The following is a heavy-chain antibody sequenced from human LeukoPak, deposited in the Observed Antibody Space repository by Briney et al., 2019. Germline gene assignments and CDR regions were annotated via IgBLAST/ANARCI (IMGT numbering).Heavy chain of an antibody. V-gene: IGHV3-20*01. J-gene: IGHJ5*02. CDR3: AREGDTVTNWYDP. CDR1: GFTFDDYG. Sequence: GGSLRLSCAASGFTFDDYGMAWVRQAPGKGLGWVSGITWNGGATFYTASVQGRFTITRDNAKNSLYLQMNSLRGEDTAVYHCAREGDTVTNWYDPWGQGTLVIVSS. D-gene: IGHD4-17*01. CDR2: ITWNGGAT.